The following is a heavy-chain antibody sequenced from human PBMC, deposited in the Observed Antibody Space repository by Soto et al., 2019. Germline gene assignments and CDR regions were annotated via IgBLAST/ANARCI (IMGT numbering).Heavy chain of an antibody. V-gene: IGHV1-18*01. CDR1: GYTFTSYG. D-gene: IGHD6-6*01. CDR2: ISAYNGNT. CDR3: ARSIGEAARHPYYYYYMDV. J-gene: IGHJ6*03. Sequence: QVQLVQSGAEVKKPWTSVKVSCKASGYTFTSYGISWVRQAPGQGLEWMGWISAYNGNTNYAQKLQGRVTMTTDTSTSTAYMELRSLRSDDTAVYYCARSIGEAARHPYYYYYMDVWGKGTTVTVSS.